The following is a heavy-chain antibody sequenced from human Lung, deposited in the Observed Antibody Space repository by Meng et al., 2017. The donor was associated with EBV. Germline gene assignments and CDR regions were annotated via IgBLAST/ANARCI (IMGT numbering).Heavy chain of an antibody. J-gene: IGHJ4*02. CDR2: IYYTGSS. V-gene: IGHV4-31*03. D-gene: IGHD3-10*01. CDR1: GGSVISGGYY. Sequence: QGQLQESRPGLVQPSQTLSLTCTVSGGSVISGGYYWSWTRQQPGKGLEWIGYIYYTGSSFYNPSLKSRVTISVDTSKNQFSLNLSSVTAADTAVYYCANAGRFGESLGDYWGQGILVTVSS. CDR3: ANAGRFGESLGDY.